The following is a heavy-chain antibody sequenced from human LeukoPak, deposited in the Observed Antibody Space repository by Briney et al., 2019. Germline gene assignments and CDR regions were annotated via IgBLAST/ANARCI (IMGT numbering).Heavy chain of an antibody. V-gene: IGHV4-59*08. Sequence: SETLSLTCTVSGGSISSYYWSCIRQPPGKKLEWIGYIYYSGNTDYNPSLKSRVTISIDTSKNQFSLKVSSVTAADSAVYYCARVGDGNFDYWGQGTLVTVSS. D-gene: IGHD3-16*01. CDR3: ARVGDGNFDY. CDR2: IYYSGNT. CDR1: GGSISSYY. J-gene: IGHJ4*02.